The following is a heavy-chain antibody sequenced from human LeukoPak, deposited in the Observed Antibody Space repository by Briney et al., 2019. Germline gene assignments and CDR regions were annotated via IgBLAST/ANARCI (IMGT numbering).Heavy chain of an antibody. CDR1: GIIFSTYG. D-gene: IGHD1-26*01. V-gene: IGHV3-33*01. CDR2: ISYDGSKE. J-gene: IGHJ4*02. Sequence: QPGRSLRLSCAASGIIFSTYGMHWVRQAPGKGLEWVALISYDGSKEYIADSVKGRFTISRDNSKNTLYLQMSSLRAEDTAVYYCAREQSTASYFGYVDYWGQGALVTVSS. CDR3: AREQSTASYFGYVDY.